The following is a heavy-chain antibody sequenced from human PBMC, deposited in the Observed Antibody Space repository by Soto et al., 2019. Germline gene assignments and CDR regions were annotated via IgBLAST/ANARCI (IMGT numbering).Heavy chain of an antibody. J-gene: IGHJ6*02. Sequence: QVQLVESGGGVVQPGRSLRLSCAASGFTFSSYGMHWVRQAPGKGLEWVAVISYDGSNKYYADSVKGRFTISRDNSKNTLYLQMNSLRAEDTAVYYCAQVEDEYQLLPYYYGMDVWGQGTTVTVSS. CDR1: GFTFSSYG. D-gene: IGHD2-2*01. CDR3: AQVEDEYQLLPYYYGMDV. V-gene: IGHV3-30*18. CDR2: ISYDGSNK.